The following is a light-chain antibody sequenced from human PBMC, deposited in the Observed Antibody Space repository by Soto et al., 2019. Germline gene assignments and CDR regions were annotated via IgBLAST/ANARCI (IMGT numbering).Light chain of an antibody. V-gene: IGKV3-11*01. J-gene: IGKJ4*01. CDR2: DAS. CDR3: QQSYNTPLT. CDR1: QSVSSY. Sequence: EIVLTHCPAALALSPGEIATLSCRASQSVSSYLAWYQQKPGQAPRLLIYDASNRATGIPARFSGSGSGTDFTLTISSLQPEDSATYQCQQSYNTPLTFGGGSKVDIK.